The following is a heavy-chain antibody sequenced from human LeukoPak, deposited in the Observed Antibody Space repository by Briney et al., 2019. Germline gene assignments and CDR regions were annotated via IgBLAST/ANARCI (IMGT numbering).Heavy chain of an antibody. CDR2: IYTSGRT. CDR3: ATTTVPTEYYYYYYMDV. CDR1: DGSISIYY. V-gene: IGHV4-4*07. Sequence: KPADALSLTCTVSDGSISIYYWSGMRQPAGKGLEGIGRIYTSGRTNYAPSLKSRVTISVDKSTNQFSLNLGSVTDADTAVYYCATTTVPTEYYYYYYMDVWGKGNTVTVSS. D-gene: IGHD4-11*01. J-gene: IGHJ6*03.